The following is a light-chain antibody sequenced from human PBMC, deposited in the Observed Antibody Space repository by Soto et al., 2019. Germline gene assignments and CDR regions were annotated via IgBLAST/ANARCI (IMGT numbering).Light chain of an antibody. J-gene: IGKJ1*01. CDR3: QQSYSNPRT. Sequence: DIQMTQSPSSLSASVGDRVTITCRSSQSISTYLNWYHQKPGKAPKLLIYGASSLQSGVPSRCSGSGSGTDFTLTISSLQPEDFATYYWQQSYSNPRTFGQGTKVEIK. CDR1: QSISTY. V-gene: IGKV1-39*01. CDR2: GAS.